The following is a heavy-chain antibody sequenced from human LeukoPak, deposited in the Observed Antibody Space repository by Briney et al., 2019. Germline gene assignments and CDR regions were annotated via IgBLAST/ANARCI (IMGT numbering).Heavy chain of an antibody. CDR2: INSNTEDP. J-gene: IGHJ5*02. CDR1: VYTFTIYT. D-gene: IGHD6-13*01. V-gene: IGHV7-4-1*02. CDR3: ARDAARLDMDSTAAGTMCGFDP. Sequence: ASPKVSSKASVYTFTIYTMYLGREGPREAVDCVGCINSNTEDPTYTHALTGRLAFTLDNSVSTAYLQFSSLKAEDTAVYYCARDAARLDMDSTAAGTMCGFDPWGQGTLVTVSS.